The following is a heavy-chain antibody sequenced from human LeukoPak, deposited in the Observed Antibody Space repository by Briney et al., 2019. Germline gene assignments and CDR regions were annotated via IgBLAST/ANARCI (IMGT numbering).Heavy chain of an antibody. V-gene: IGHV3-23*01. J-gene: IGHJ4*02. CDR2: ISGSGGST. CDR3: AKRGIVVVPAAIRPDDY. Sequence: GGSLRLSCAASGFTFSSYAMSWVRQAPGKGLGWVSAISGSGGSTYYADSVKGRFTISRDNSKNTLYLQMNSLRAEDTAVYYCAKRGIVVVPAAIRPDDYWGQGTLVTVSS. D-gene: IGHD2-2*02. CDR1: GFTFSSYA.